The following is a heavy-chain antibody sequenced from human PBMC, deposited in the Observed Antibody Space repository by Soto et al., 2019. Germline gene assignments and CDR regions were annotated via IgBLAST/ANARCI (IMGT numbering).Heavy chain of an antibody. CDR2: ISAYNGNT. D-gene: IGHD3-10*01. J-gene: IGHJ6*02. Sequence: ASVKVCCEASGDTFTSYGSSWVRQDPGQGLEWMGWISAYNGNTNYAQKLQGRVTMTTDTSASTAYMELRSLRSDDTAVYYCARDSPGGSGMDVWGQAHTVTGSS. V-gene: IGHV1-18*04. CDR1: GDTFTSYG. CDR3: ARDSPGGSGMDV.